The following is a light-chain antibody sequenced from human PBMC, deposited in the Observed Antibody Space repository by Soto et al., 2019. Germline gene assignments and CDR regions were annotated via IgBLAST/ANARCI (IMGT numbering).Light chain of an antibody. CDR3: GAWDPSLRDDL. CDR1: FSNIGNNF. Sequence: SALTQPPTVSATPGQKVTISCSGSFSNIGNNFVSWYQQLPGTAPTLLIYDNDKRPSEIPDRFSGSKSGTSVTLCITGLQTGDEADYFCGAWDPSLRDDLFGTGTKVTVL. CDR2: DND. V-gene: IGLV1-51*01. J-gene: IGLJ1*01.